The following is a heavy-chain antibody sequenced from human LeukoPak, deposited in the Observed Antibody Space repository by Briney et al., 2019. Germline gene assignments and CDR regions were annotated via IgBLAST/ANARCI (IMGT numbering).Heavy chain of an antibody. CDR3: ARESGKFDY. CDR2: ISGDGVST. J-gene: IGHJ4*02. CDR1: GLPIADFA. V-gene: IGHV3-43*02. Sequence: PGGSLRLSCVASGLPIADFAMHRVRQAPGKGLEWASLISGDGVSTFYADSVKGRFSTSRDNSKNSLSLEMNSLRTEDTAMYYCARESGKFDYWGQGTLVAVSS.